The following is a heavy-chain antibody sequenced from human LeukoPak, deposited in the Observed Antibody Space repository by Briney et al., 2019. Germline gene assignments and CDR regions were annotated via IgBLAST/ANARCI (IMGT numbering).Heavy chain of an antibody. CDR1: GGTFSSYA. J-gene: IGHJ4*02. Sequence: ASVKVSCKASGGTFSSYAINWVRQATGQGLEWMGWMNPNSGNTGYAQKFQGRVTMTRNTSISTAYMELSSLRSEDTAVYYCASLHPENDYNDYWGQGTLVTVSS. V-gene: IGHV1-8*02. CDR3: ASLHPENDYNDY. CDR2: MNPNSGNT.